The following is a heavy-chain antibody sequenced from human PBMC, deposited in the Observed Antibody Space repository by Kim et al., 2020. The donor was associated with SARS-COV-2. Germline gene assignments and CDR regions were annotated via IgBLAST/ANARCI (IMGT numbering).Heavy chain of an antibody. J-gene: IGHJ3*02. Sequence: SVKVSCKASGGTFSSYAISWVRQAPGQGLEWMGGIIPIFGTANYAQKFQGRVTITADESTSTAYMELSSLRSEDTAVYYCARGGIVVVAAPETNDAFDIWGQGTMVTVSS. V-gene: IGHV1-69*13. D-gene: IGHD2-15*01. CDR1: GGTFSSYA. CDR3: ARGGIVVVAAPETNDAFDI. CDR2: IIPIFGTA.